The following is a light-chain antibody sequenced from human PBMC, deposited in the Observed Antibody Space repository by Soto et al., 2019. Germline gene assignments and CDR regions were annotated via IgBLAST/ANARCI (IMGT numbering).Light chain of an antibody. CDR2: RVS. CDR1: RSLVYSDGNTF. V-gene: IGKV2-30*01. Sequence: VVMTESPVPLHVTVGQPASLSRRPSRSLVYSDGNTFVNWYHQRPGQSPRRLLYRVSNRDSGVPDRFSGSGSGTDFTLNISRVEADDVGVYYCMQGTYWPPTFGKGHTGDIK. J-gene: IGKJ1*01. CDR3: MQGTYWPPT.